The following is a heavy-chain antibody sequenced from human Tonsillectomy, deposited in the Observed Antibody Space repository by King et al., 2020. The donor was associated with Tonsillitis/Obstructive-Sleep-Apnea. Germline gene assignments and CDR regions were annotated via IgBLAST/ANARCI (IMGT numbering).Heavy chain of an antibody. CDR1: GFTFSSYA. V-gene: IGHV3-30*04. Sequence: QLVQSGGGVVQPGRSLRLSCAASGFTFSSYAMHWVRQAPGKGLEWVAVIPYDGSNKYYADSVKGRFTISRDNSKNTLYLQMNSLRAEDTAVYYCARGVELGYCSSTSCYWGDYWGQGTLVTVSS. J-gene: IGHJ4*02. CDR3: ARGVELGYCSSTSCYWGDY. D-gene: IGHD2-2*01. CDR2: IPYDGSNK.